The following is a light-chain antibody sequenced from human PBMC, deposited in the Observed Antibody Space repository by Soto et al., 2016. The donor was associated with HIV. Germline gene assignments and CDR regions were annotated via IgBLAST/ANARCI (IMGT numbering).Light chain of an antibody. J-gene: IGLJ2*01. CDR3: QAWDSSTDVI. CDR1: KLGDKY. V-gene: IGLV3-1*01. Sequence: SYELTQPPSVSVSPGQTASITCSGDKLGDKYICWYQQKPGQSPVLVIYQNNKRPSGIPERFSGSNSGNTATLTISGTQAMDEADYYCQAWDSSTDVIFGGGTK. CDR2: QNN.